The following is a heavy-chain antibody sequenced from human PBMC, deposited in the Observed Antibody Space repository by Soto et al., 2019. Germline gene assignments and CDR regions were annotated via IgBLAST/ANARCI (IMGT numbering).Heavy chain of an antibody. D-gene: IGHD3-10*01. J-gene: IGHJ4*02. CDR1: GDSISSLY. Sequence: SETLSLTCTVSGDSISSLYWSWIRQPPGKGLEWIGYIYYSGSTYYNPSLKSRVTISVDTSKNQFSLKLSSVTASDTAVYYCASLYYYGSGSYYNLPNDYWGQGTLVTVS. CDR2: IYYSGST. CDR3: ASLYYYGSGSYYNLPNDY. V-gene: IGHV4-59*06.